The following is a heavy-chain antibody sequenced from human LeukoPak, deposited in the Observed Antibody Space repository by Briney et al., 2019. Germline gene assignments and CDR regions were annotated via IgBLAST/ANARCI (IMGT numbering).Heavy chain of an antibody. CDR1: GFTFSDYY. D-gene: IGHD3-3*01. Sequence: GGSLRLSCAASGFTFSDYYMSWIRQAPGKGLEWVSYISSSGSTIYYADSVKGRFTISRDNAKNSLYLQMNSLRAEDTAVYYCARGVYDFWSGYLTTYYFDYWGQGTLVTVSS. CDR3: ARGVYDFWSGYLTTYYFDY. CDR2: ISSSGSTI. J-gene: IGHJ4*02. V-gene: IGHV3-11*04.